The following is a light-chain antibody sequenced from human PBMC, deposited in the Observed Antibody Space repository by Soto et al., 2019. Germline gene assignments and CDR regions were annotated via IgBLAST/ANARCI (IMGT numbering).Light chain of an antibody. V-gene: IGLV2-14*01. CDR3: CSYTSSSTLV. CDR1: SSDVGGHNY. CDR2: EVS. J-gene: IGLJ2*01. Sequence: QSVLTQPASVSGSPGQSITISCTGTSSDVGGHNYVSWYQQHPGKAPKLMIYEVSNRPSGVSNRLSGSKSGNTASLTISGLQAEDEADYYCCSYTSSSTLVFGGGTKLTVL.